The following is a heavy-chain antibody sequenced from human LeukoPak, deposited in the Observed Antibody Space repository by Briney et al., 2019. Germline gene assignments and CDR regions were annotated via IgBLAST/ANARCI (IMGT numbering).Heavy chain of an antibody. D-gene: IGHD4-17*01. J-gene: IGHJ4*02. CDR3: ARNGPYGDYPAPKYYFDY. CDR2: IYHSGST. V-gene: IGHV4-4*02. CDR1: GGSISSSNW. Sequence: SGTLSLTCAVSGGSISSSNWWSWVRQPPGKGLEWIGEIYHSGSTNYNPSLKSRVTISVDKSKNQFSLKLSSVTAADTAVYYCARNGPYGDYPAPKYYFDYWGQGTLVTVSS.